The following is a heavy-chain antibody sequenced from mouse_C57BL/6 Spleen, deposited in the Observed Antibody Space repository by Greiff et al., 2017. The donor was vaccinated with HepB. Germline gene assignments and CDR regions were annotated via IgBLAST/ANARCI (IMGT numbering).Heavy chain of an antibody. CDR3: ARPGSTAYYFDY. D-gene: IGHD1-2*01. Sequence: VQLQQPGAELVKPGASVKLSCKASGYTFTSYWMHWVKQRPGQGLEWIGMIHPNSGSTNYNEKFKSKATLTVDKSSSTAYMQLSSLTSEDSAVYYCARPGSTAYYFDYWGQGTTLTVSS. J-gene: IGHJ2*01. CDR2: IHPNSGST. CDR1: GYTFTSYW. V-gene: IGHV1-64*01.